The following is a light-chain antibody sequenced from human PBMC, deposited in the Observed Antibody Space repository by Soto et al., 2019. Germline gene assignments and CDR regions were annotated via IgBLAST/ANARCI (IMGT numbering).Light chain of an antibody. V-gene: IGLV1-51*01. CDR2: DTN. CDR1: SSNIGNNY. Sequence: QSVLTQPPSVSAAPGQKVTISCSGSSSNIGNNYVSWYQQLPGTAPKLLIYDTNKRPSGIVDRFSGSKFGTSATLGITGLQTGDEADYYCGTWDSSLSVVVFGGGTKVTVL. J-gene: IGLJ2*01. CDR3: GTWDSSLSVVV.